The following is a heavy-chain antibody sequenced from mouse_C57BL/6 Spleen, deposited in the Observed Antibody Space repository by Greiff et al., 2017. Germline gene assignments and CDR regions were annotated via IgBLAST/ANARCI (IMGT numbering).Heavy chain of an antibody. J-gene: IGHJ4*01. CDR2: ISSGSSTI. V-gene: IGHV5-17*01. CDR1: GFTFSDYG. CDR3: ARRSPYAMDY. Sequence: EVKLVESGGGLVKPGGSLKLSCAASGFTFSDYGMHWVRQAPEKGLEWVANISSGSSTIYYADTVKGRFTISRDNAKNTLFLQMTSLRSEDTAMYYCARRSPYAMDYWGQGTSVTVSS.